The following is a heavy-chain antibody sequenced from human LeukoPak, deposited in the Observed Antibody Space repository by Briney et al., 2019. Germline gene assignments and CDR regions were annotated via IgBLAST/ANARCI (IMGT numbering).Heavy chain of an antibody. CDR3: AREGYTYGHGVDF. Sequence: PGGSLRLSCAASGFNFIGYSMTWVRRPPGKVLEWVSSISSADNTYYADSVKGRFTVSRDNAGKFLYLQMDGLRPEDTAVYYCAREGYTYGHGVDFWGQGTLVTVSS. J-gene: IGHJ4*02. D-gene: IGHD5-18*01. V-gene: IGHV3-69-1*01. CDR2: ISSADNT. CDR1: GFNFIGYS.